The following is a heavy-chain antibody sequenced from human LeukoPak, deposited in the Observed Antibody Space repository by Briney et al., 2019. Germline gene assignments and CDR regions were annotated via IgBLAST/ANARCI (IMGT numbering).Heavy chain of an antibody. CDR2: ISGSGDRT. J-gene: IGHJ4*02. CDR3: AKDRSVTTVTPFDN. D-gene: IGHD4-17*01. CDR1: GFTSIKYA. V-gene: IGHV3-23*01. Sequence: GGSLRLSCAASGFTSIKYAMRWVRQAPGKGPEWVSDISGSGDRTDYAGSVKGRFTISRDNSKNTLYLQMNSLRAEDTAVYYCAKDRSVTTVTPFDNWGQGTLVAVSS.